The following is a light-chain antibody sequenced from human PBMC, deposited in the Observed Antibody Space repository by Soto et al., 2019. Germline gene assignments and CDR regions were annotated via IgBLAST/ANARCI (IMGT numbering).Light chain of an antibody. J-gene: IGKJ5*01. Sequence: DIRMTQSPSTLSASVGDRVTITCRASQGISSWLAWYQQKPGKAPKLLIYDASNLETGVPSRFSGSGSGTDFTFTISSLQPEDIATYYCQQYDNLPLTFGQGTRLEIK. CDR2: DAS. CDR1: QGISSW. CDR3: QQYDNLPLT. V-gene: IGKV1-33*01.